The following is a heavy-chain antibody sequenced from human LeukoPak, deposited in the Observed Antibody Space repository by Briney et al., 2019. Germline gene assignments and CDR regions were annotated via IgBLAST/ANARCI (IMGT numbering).Heavy chain of an antibody. CDR1: GFTFSTYW. V-gene: IGHV3-74*01. CDR3: AREPRGYSYARGDY. Sequence: GVSLTLSCAASGFTFSTYWVHWVRQAPGKGLVWVSRINPDGSRIDYADYVKGRFTISRDNAKNSLYLQMNSLRAEDTAVYYCAREPRGYSYARGDYWGQGTLVTVSS. J-gene: IGHJ4*02. CDR2: INPDGSRI. D-gene: IGHD5-18*01.